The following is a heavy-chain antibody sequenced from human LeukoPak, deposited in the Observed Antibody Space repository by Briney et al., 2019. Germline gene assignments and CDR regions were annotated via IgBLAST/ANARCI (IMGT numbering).Heavy chain of an antibody. CDR3: TTVDHSSSWYHAFDI. Sequence: GGSLRLSCAASGFTFSNAWMSWVRQAPGKGLEWVGRIKSKTDGGTTDYAAPVKGRFTISRDDSKNTLYLQMNSLKTEDTAVYYCTTVDHSSSWYHAFDIWGQGTMVTVSS. J-gene: IGHJ3*02. CDR2: IKSKTDGGTT. CDR1: GFTFSNAW. D-gene: IGHD6-13*01. V-gene: IGHV3-15*01.